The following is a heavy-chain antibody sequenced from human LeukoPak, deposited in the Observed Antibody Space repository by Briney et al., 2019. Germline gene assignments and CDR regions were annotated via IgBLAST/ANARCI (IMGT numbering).Heavy chain of an antibody. CDR2: ISSSSSYI. Sequence: PGGSLRLSCAASGFTFSSYSMNWVRQAPGQGLEWVSSISSSSSYIYYADSVKGRFTISRDNARNSLYLQMTSLRAEDTAVYYCARDDYYDTGAYYSDDAFDIWGQGTMVTVSS. CDR3: ARDDYYDTGAYYSDDAFDI. D-gene: IGHD3-22*01. CDR1: GFTFSSYS. J-gene: IGHJ3*02. V-gene: IGHV3-21*01.